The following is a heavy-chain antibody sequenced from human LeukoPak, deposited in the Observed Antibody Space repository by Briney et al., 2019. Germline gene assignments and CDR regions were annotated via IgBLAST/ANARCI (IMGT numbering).Heavy chain of an antibody. J-gene: IGHJ4*02. CDR2: IYYSGST. CDR3: ARALSSGYGVFDY. Sequence: SETLSLTCTVSGGSISSSSYYWGWIRQPPGKGLEWIGSIYYSGSTYYNPSLKSRVTISVDTSKNQFSLKLSSVTAADTAVYYCARALSSGYGVFDYWGQGTLVTVSS. D-gene: IGHD3-22*01. V-gene: IGHV4-39*07. CDR1: GGSISSSSYY.